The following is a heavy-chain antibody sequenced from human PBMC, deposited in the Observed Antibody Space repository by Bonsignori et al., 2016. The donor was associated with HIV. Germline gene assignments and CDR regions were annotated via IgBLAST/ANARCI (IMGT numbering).Heavy chain of an antibody. Sequence: SVKVSCKASGGTFSSYAISWVRQAPGQGLEWMGGIIPILGIANYAQKFQGRVTITADESTSTAYMELSSLRSEDTAVYYCARALEVDTAMVSAFDIWGQGTMVTVSS. CDR2: IIPILGIA. CDR1: GGTFSSYA. D-gene: IGHD5-18*01. J-gene: IGHJ3*02. CDR3: ARALEVDTAMVSAFDI. V-gene: IGHV1-69*10.